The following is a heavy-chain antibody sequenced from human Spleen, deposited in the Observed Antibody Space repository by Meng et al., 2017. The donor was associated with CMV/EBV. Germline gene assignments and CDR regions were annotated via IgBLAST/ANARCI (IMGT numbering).Heavy chain of an antibody. Sequence: GESLKISCAASGFTFSSYGMHWVRQAPGKGLEWVAFIRYDGSNKYYADSVKGRFTISRDNSKNTLYLQMNSLRAEDTAVYYCAKLLPSTNCSSTSCNVLRFLEWPLKAHYYGMDVWGQGTTVTVSS. J-gene: IGHJ6*02. D-gene: IGHD2-2*01. CDR1: GFTFSSYG. CDR3: AKLLPSTNCSSTSCNVLRFLEWPLKAHYYGMDV. CDR2: IRYDGSNK. V-gene: IGHV3-30*02.